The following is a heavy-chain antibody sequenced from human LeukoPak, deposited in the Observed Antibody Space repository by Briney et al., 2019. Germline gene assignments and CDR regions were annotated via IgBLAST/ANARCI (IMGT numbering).Heavy chain of an antibody. D-gene: IGHD3-10*01. CDR2: ASSGGSD. Sequence: GGSLRLSCEASGFSVSSKYMSWVRQAPGKGLEWVSFASSGGSDYYADSVKGRFTISRDDSKNTLYLHMISLRAEDTAVYYCARGYYYTSGTFPAAFDLWGQGTMVTVSS. CDR3: ARGYYYTSGTFPAAFDL. V-gene: IGHV3-53*01. CDR1: GFSVSSKY. J-gene: IGHJ3*01.